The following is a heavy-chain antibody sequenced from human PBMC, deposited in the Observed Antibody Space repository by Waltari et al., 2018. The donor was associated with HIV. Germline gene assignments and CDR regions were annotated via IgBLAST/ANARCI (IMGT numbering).Heavy chain of an antibody. D-gene: IGHD3-22*01. J-gene: IGHJ6*02. CDR2: IIPLFGEA. V-gene: IGHV1-69*01. Sequence: QVQLVQSGAELRKPGSPVKVSCKAPGGTVTSPALSWGRQAPGQGLEWMGAIIPLFGEANYAQKFQGRLTITADESTSTAYMELSSLRSEDTAVYYCARVPDRSGYQRYAMDVWGQGTTVTVS. CDR3: ARVPDRSGYQRYAMDV. CDR1: GGTVTSPA.